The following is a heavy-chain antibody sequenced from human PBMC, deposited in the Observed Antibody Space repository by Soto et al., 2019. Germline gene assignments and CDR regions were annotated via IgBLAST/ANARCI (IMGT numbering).Heavy chain of an antibody. CDR2: INPNSGGT. CDR3: ARDKYSSSWSSSGYYGMDV. V-gene: IGHV1-2*04. J-gene: IGHJ6*02. CDR1: GYTFTGYY. D-gene: IGHD6-13*01. Sequence: VASVKVSCKASGYTFTGYYMHWVRQAPGQGLEWMGWINPNSGGTNYAQKFQGWVTMTRDTSISTAYMELSRLRSDDTAVYYCARDKYSSSWSSSGYYGMDVWGQGTTVTVSS.